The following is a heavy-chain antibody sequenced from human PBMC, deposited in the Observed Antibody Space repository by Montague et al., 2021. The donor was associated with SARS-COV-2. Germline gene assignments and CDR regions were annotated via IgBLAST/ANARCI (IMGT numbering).Heavy chain of an antibody. CDR1: GFSLSTSGMC. CDR2: IDWDDDK. CDR3: ARRTYDILTGYDYGMDV. Sequence: VKPTQTLTLTCTFSGFSLSTSGMCVSWIRQPPGKALEWLARIDWDDDKYYSTSLKTRLTISKDTSKNQEVLTMTNMDPVDTATYYCARRTYDILTGYDYGMDVWGQGTTVTVSS. D-gene: IGHD3-9*01. V-gene: IGHV2-70*11. J-gene: IGHJ6*02.